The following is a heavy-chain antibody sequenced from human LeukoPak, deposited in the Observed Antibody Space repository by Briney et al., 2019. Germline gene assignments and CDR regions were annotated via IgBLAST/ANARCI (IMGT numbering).Heavy chain of an antibody. D-gene: IGHD6-19*01. J-gene: IGHJ4*02. Sequence: PSETLSLTCTVSGGSMSSSSYYWSWIRQPPGKGLEWIGYIYYSGSTNSHPSLKSRVTISVDTSKNQFSLKLSSVTAAETAVYYCARAVPHSSGVGVPDYFDYWGQGTLVTVSS. CDR1: GGSMSSSSYY. V-gene: IGHV4-61*01. CDR2: IYYSGST. CDR3: ARAVPHSSGVGVPDYFDY.